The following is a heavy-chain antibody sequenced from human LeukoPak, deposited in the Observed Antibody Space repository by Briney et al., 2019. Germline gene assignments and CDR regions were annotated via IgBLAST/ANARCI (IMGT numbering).Heavy chain of an antibody. CDR1: GYTLTELS. J-gene: IGHJ4*02. D-gene: IGHD6-19*01. CDR3: ATDLGAVAVAAQGFDY. V-gene: IGHV1-24*01. CDR2: FDPEDGET. Sequence: ASVKVSCKVSGYTLTELSMHWVRQAPGKGLEWMGGFDPEDGETIYAQKFQGRVTMTEDTSTDTAYMELSSLRSEDTAVYYCATDLGAVAVAAQGFDYWGQGTLVTVSS.